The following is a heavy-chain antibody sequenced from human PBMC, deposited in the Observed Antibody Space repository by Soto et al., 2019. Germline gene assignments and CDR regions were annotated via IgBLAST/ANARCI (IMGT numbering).Heavy chain of an antibody. Sequence: SETLSLTCTASGGSISGGGYYWSWIRQLPGKGLEWIGYVSDSGSTYYNPSLEGRLSFSVDTSKNQFSLKVYSLTAADTAVYYRATNLSLNYSENGAFYSYWYFDLWGRGTLVTVSS. D-gene: IGHD3-22*01. CDR1: GGSISGGGYY. J-gene: IGHJ2*01. CDR2: VSDSGST. V-gene: IGHV4-31*03. CDR3: ATNLSLNYSENGAFYSYWYFDL.